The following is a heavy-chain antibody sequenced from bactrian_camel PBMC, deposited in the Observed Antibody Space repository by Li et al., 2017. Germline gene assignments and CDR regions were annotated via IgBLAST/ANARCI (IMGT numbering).Heavy chain of an antibody. J-gene: IGHJ6*01. CDR3: AAGAYYNYYDNCLGNFGY. V-gene: IGHV3S55*01. CDR2: INVDGTT. Sequence: HVQLVESGGGSVQAGGSLNLSCTASGFTRDDYDMGWYRQAPGKECELVSAINVDGTTKYGDSVKGRFAISQDNIKNTMYLQMVHLKPEDTATYYCAAGAYYNYYDNCLGNFGYWGQGTQVTVS. CDR1: GFTRDDYD. D-gene: IGHD4*01.